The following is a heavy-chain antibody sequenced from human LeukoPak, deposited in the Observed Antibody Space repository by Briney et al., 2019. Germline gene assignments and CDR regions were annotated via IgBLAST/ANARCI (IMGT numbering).Heavy chain of an antibody. D-gene: IGHD2-21*02. CDR2: IYYSGTT. J-gene: IGHJ3*02. Sequence: SETLSLTCTVSGGSISSSYWSWIRQPPGKGLEWIGYIYYSGTTNYNPSLKSRATISVDTSRTQFSLNLSSVSAADTAVYYCARDWTHCGGDCYFLFGSFGAFDIWGQGTMVTVSS. CDR3: ARDWTHCGGDCYFLFGSFGAFDI. V-gene: IGHV4-59*01. CDR1: GGSISSSY.